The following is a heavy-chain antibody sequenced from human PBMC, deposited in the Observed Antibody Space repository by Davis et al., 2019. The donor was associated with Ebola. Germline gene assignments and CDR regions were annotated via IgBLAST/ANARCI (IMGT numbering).Heavy chain of an antibody. D-gene: IGHD5-24*01. CDR3: ARDVETYSFDY. J-gene: IGHJ4*02. V-gene: IGHV1-18*04. Sequence: ASVKVSCKASGYTFTSYGISWVRQAPGQGLEWMGWISAYNGNTNYAQKLQGRVTITSDTSASTVYMELSSLRSEDTAVYYCARDVETYSFDYWGQGTLVTVSS. CDR1: GYTFTSYG. CDR2: ISAYNGNT.